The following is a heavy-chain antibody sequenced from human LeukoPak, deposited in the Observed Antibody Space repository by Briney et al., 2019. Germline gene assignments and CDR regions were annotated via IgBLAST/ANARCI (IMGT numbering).Heavy chain of an antibody. CDR2: ISYDGSNK. D-gene: IGHD2-2*01. Sequence: GGSLRLSCAASGFTFSSYGMHWVRQAPGKGLEWVAVISYDGSNKYYADSVKGRFTISRDNSKNTLYLQMNSLRAEDTAVYYCAKVFRYCSSTSCYVGLAPSLDPWDQGTLVTVSS. CDR3: AKVFRYCSSTSCYVGLAPSLDP. CDR1: GFTFSSYG. J-gene: IGHJ5*02. V-gene: IGHV3-30*18.